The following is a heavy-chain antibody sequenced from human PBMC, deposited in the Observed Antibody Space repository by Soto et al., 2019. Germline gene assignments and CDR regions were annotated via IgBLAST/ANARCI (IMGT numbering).Heavy chain of an antibody. D-gene: IGHD3-10*01. CDR1: GYTFTSFP. CDR2: INPANGDT. CDR3: ARQDYYGSGSYHFDS. V-gene: IGHV1-3*01. J-gene: IGHJ4*02. Sequence: QVHLVQSGAEVKKPGASVRVSCQASGYTFTSFPMHWVRQAPGQRREWMGWINPANGDTGYSQKFQGRVTITRDTSASTASMELSSLTSEDTAIYFCARQDYYGSGSYHFDSWGQGTLVLVSS.